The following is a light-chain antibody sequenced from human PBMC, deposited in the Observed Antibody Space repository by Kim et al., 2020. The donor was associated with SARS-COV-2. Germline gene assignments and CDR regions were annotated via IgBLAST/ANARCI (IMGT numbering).Light chain of an antibody. V-gene: IGKV1-39*01. CDR2: AAS. CDR1: QSITNY. J-gene: IGKJ2*01. Sequence: SASGGDRVTLTCRASQSITNYLHWYQQKPGKAPKLLMYAASSLQSGVPSRFSGGGSGTDFTLTISSLQPEDFATYYCQQSYRTPHTSGQGTKLAI. CDR3: QQSYRTPHT.